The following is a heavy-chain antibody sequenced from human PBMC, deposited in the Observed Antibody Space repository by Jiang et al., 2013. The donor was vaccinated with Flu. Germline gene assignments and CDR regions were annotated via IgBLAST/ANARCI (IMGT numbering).Heavy chain of an antibody. J-gene: IGHJ5*02. D-gene: IGHD2-15*01. CDR2: INHSGST. CDR1: GGSFSGYY. Sequence: LLKPSETLSLTCAVYGGSFSGYYWSWIRQPPGKGLEWIGEINHSGSTNYNPSLKSRVTISVDTSKNQFSLKLSSVTAADTAVYYCARGRDIVVVVAATRDWFDPWGQGTLVTVSS. V-gene: IGHV4-34*01. CDR3: ARGRDIVVVVAATRDWFDP.